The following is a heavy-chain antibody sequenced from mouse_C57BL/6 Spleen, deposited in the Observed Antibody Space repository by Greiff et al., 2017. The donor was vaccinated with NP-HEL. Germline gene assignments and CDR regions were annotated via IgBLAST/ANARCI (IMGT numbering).Heavy chain of an antibody. V-gene: IGHV1-82*01. CDR2: IYPGDGDT. D-gene: IGHD1-1*01. J-gene: IGHJ2*01. CDR1: GYAFSSSW. Sequence: VNVVESGPELVKPGASVKISCKASGYAFSSSWMNWVKQRPGKGLEWIGRIYPGDGDTNYNGKFKGKATLTADKSSSTAYMQLSSLTSEDSAVYFCARRGTTVAFDYWGQGTTLTVSS. CDR3: ARRGTTVAFDY.